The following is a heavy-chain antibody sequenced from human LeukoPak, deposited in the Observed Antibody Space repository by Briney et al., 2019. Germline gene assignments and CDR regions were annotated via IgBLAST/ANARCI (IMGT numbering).Heavy chain of an antibody. Sequence: GESLKISCKGSGYSFTSYWIGWVRQMPGKGLEWMGIIYPGDSDTRYSPSFQGQVTISADKSISTAYLQWSSLKASDTAMYYCARARDYGGNSLHSGAFDIWGQGTMVTVSS. CDR3: ARARDYGGNSLHSGAFDI. CDR1: GYSFTSYW. D-gene: IGHD4-23*01. V-gene: IGHV5-51*01. J-gene: IGHJ3*02. CDR2: IYPGDSDT.